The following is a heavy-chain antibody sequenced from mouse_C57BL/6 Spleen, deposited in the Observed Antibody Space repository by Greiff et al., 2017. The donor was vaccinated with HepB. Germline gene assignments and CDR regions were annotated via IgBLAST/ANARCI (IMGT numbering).Heavy chain of an antibody. CDR2: IYPGDGDT. Sequence: QVQLQQSGAELVKPGASVKISCKASGYAFSSYWMNWVKQRPGKGLEWIGQIYPGDGDTNYNGKFKGKATLTADKSSSTAYMQLSSLTSEDSAVYFCAREGFTTVVATNAMDYWGQGTSVTVSS. D-gene: IGHD1-1*01. J-gene: IGHJ4*01. CDR3: AREGFTTVVATNAMDY. V-gene: IGHV1-80*01. CDR1: GYAFSSYW.